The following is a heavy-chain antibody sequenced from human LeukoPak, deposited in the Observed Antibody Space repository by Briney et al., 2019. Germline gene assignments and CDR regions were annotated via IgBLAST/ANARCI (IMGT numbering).Heavy chain of an antibody. D-gene: IGHD3-10*01. CDR3: ASDIGGIEYYYGSASYTY. CDR1: GYTFTGYY. Sequence: ASVKVSCKASGYTFTGYYMHWVRQAPGQGLEWMGWINPNSGGTNYAQKFQGRVTMTRDTSISTAYMELSRLRSDDTAVYYCASDIGGIEYYYGSASYTYWGQGTLLTVSS. CDR2: INPNSGGT. V-gene: IGHV1-2*02. J-gene: IGHJ4*02.